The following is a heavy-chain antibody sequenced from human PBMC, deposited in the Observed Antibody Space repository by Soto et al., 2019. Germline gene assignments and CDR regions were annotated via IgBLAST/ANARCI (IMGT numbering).Heavy chain of an antibody. D-gene: IGHD6-6*01. CDR2: LSSATMTT. V-gene: IGHV3-48*02. Sequence: EVQLVESGGGLVQPGGSLRLSCAASGVTLSSYSMNWVRQAPGKVREWLSYLSSATMTTHYATYVKCRFTISRDNAKNSLYLQMNSLRDEDTAVYYCESIPVPTTTRRASCDFWGQGTLVTVSS. CDR1: GVTLSSYS. J-gene: IGHJ4*02. CDR3: ESIPVPTTTRRASCDF.